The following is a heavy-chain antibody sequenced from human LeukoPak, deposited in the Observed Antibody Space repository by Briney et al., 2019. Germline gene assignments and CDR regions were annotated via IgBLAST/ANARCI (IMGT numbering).Heavy chain of an antibody. D-gene: IGHD3-22*01. CDR3: AREGYYDSSAKGWFDP. V-gene: IGHV1-69*04. CDR2: IIPIFGIA. J-gene: IGHJ5*02. CDR1: GGTFSSYA. Sequence: SVKVSCKASGGTFSSYAISWVRQAPGQGLEWMGRIIPIFGIANYAQKFQGRVTITAEKSTSTAYMELSSLRSEDTAVYYCAREGYYDSSAKGWFDPWGQGTLVTVSS.